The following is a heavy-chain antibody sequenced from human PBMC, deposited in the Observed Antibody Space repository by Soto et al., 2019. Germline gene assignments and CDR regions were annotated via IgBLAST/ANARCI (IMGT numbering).Heavy chain of an antibody. CDR2: INTDGSRT. D-gene: IGHD3-10*01. J-gene: IGHJ5*02. CDR3: ARVKSGSFDWFDP. CDR1: GFTFSDYW. V-gene: IGHV3-74*01. Sequence: EVQLVESGGGLVQPGGSLRLSCAASGFTFSDYWMHWVRQGPGKGLMLVSRINTDGSRTTYADAVKGRFAISRDNAKNTMYLEMNSLRAEDTAVYYCARVKSGSFDWFDPWGQGTLVTVSS.